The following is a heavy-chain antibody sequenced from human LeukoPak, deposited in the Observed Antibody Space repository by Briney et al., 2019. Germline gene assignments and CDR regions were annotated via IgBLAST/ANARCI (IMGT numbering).Heavy chain of an antibody. CDR2: IKQDGSEK. Sequence: PGGSLRLSCAASGFMFSGYWISWVRQAPGKGLEWVANIKQDGSEKNYVDSVKGRFTISRDNAKNSLYLQMNSLRAEDTAVYYCARGWTFDYWGQGTLVTVSS. V-gene: IGHV3-7*02. D-gene: IGHD6-19*01. J-gene: IGHJ4*02. CDR3: ARGWTFDY. CDR1: GFMFSGYW.